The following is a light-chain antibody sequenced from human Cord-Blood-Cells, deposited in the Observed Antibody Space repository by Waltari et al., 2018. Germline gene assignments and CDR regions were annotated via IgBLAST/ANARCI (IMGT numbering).Light chain of an antibody. Sequence: DIQMTQSPSSLSASVGDRVTLTCRESQSISSYLNWYQQKPGKAPKLLIYAASSLQSGVPPRFSGSGSGTDFTLTISSLQPEDFATYYCQQSYSTPYSFGQGTKLEIK. CDR3: QQSYSTPYS. V-gene: IGKV1-39*01. CDR1: QSISSY. J-gene: IGKJ2*03. CDR2: AAS.